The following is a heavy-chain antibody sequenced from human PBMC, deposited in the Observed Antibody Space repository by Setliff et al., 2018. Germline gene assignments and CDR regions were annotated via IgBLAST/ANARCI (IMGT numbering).Heavy chain of an antibody. J-gene: IGHJ4*02. V-gene: IGHV2-5*02. D-gene: IGHD3-22*01. CDR2: IYYDDDK. CDR1: GFSLSTSGVG. CDR3: AHRPSTRYDGSGFPYYFDY. Sequence: QSGPTLVNPTQTLTLTCTFSGFSLSTSGVGVVWIRQPPGKALEWLAVIYYDDDKRYSPSLKSRLTITKDTSKNQVVLTMTNMDAVDTATYYCAHRPSTRYDGSGFPYYFDYWGQGTLVTVSS.